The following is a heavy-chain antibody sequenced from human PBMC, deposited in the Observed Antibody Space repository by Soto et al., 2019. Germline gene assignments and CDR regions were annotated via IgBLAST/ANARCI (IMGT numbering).Heavy chain of an antibody. V-gene: IGHV4-59*01. CDR3: ARAHLAHGSGRSWFDP. J-gene: IGHJ5*02. CDR1: GGSISSYY. D-gene: IGHD3-10*01. Sequence: SETLSLTCTVSGGSISSYYWSWIRQPPGKGLEWIGYIYYSGSTNYNPSLKSRVSISVDTSKNQFSLKLSSVTAADTAVYYCARAHLAHGSGRSWFDPWGQGTLVTVS. CDR2: IYYSGST.